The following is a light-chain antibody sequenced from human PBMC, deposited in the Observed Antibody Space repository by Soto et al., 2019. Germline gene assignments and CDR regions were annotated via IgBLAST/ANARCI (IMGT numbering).Light chain of an antibody. V-gene: IGKV3-15*01. J-gene: IGKJ5*01. Sequence: EIVMTQSPGTLSVSPGEGATLFCRASQSVRTKLAWYQQRAGQAPRLLMYGASTRATGIPDRFSGSGSGTEFTLTISSPQSEDFAVYYCQQYNSWPPITFGPGTRLQ. CDR2: GAS. CDR3: QQYNSWPPIT. CDR1: QSVRTK.